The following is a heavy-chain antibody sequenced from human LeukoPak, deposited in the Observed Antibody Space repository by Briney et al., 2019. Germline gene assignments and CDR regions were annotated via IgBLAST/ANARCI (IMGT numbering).Heavy chain of an antibody. Sequence: GGSLRLSCAASGFTFSSYGMHWVRRAPGKGLEWVAFIRYDGSNKYYADSVKGRFTISRDNSKNTLYLQMNSLRAEDTAVYYCTKWIGYDFWSGYPSAAYFDYWGQGTLVTVSS. J-gene: IGHJ4*02. CDR1: GFTFSSYG. CDR2: IRYDGSNK. V-gene: IGHV3-30*02. D-gene: IGHD3-3*01. CDR3: TKWIGYDFWSGYPSAAYFDY.